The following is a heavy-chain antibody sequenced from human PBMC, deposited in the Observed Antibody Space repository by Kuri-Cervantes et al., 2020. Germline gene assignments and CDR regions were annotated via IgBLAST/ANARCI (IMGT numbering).Heavy chain of an antibody. J-gene: IGHJ6*02. CDR2: ISGSGGST. V-gene: IGHV3-23*01. CDR1: GFTFSSYA. D-gene: IGHD3-10*01. CDR3: AKDGAPYYYGSGSLFGMDV. Sequence: GESLKISCAASGFTFSSYAMSWVRQAPGKGLEWVSAISGSGGSTYYADSVKGRFTISRDNSKNTLYLQMNSLRAEDTAVYYCAKDGAPYYYGSGSLFGMDVWGQGTTVTVSS.